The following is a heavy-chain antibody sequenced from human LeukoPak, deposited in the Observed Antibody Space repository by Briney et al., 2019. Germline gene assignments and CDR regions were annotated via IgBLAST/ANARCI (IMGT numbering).Heavy chain of an antibody. CDR2: ISSSSSYI. V-gene: IGHV3-21*01. Sequence: GGSLRLSCAVSGFTFSSYSMNWVRQAPGKGLEWVSSISSSSSYIYYADSVKGRFTISRDNAKNSLYLQMNSLRAEDTAVYYCARDRAGANAFDIWGQGTMVTVSS. CDR1: GFTFSSYS. CDR3: ARDRAGANAFDI. D-gene: IGHD6-19*01. J-gene: IGHJ3*02.